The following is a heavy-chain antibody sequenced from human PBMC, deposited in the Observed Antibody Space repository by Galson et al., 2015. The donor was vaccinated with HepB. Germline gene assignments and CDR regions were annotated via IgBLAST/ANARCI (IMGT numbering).Heavy chain of an antibody. CDR2: ISSSSGTI. CDR3: ARGGIPITMRGCSQD. J-gene: IGHJ1*01. V-gene: IGHV3-48*02. CDR1: GFAFSNYV. Sequence: SLRLSCAASGFAFSNYVMSWVRQAPGKGLEWVSYISSSSGTIHYADSVKGRFTISRDNAKNSLYLQMNSLRDEDTAVYYCARGGIPITMRGCSQDWGQGTLVTVSS. D-gene: IGHD3-22*01.